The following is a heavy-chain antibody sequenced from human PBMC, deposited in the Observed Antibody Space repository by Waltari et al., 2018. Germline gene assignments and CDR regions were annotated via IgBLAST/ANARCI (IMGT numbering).Heavy chain of an antibody. CDR1: GGTFSSYA. CDR2: INPSGGST. J-gene: IGHJ6*02. CDR3: ARGTLLDYYDSSGYPFYYYGMDV. Sequence: QVQLVQSGAEVKKPGSSVKVSCKASGGTFSSYAISCVRQAPGQGLAWLGIINPSGGSTSYAQKFQGRVTMTRDTSTSTVYMELSSLRSEDTAVYYCARGTLLDYYDSSGYPFYYYGMDVWGQGTTVTVSS. V-gene: IGHV1-46*01. D-gene: IGHD3-22*01.